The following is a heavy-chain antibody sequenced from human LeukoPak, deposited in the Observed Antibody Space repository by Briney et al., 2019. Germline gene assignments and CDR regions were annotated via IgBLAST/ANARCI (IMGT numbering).Heavy chain of an antibody. CDR3: GHDSSGYYYQLDY. Sequence: GGSLRLSCAASGFTFSSYAMSWVRQAPGKGLEWVSAISGSGGSTYYANSVKCRFTISRDNSKTTLYLQMNSLRAEDTAVYYCGHDSSGYYYQLDYWGQGTLVTVSS. J-gene: IGHJ4*02. CDR2: ISGSGGST. V-gene: IGHV3-23*01. CDR1: GFTFSSYA. D-gene: IGHD3-22*01.